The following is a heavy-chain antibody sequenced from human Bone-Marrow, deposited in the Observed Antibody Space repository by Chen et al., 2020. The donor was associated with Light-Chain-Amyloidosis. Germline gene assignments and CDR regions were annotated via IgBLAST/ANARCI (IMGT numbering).Heavy chain of an antibody. CDR1: GFSFSSYA. D-gene: IGHD3-9*01. V-gene: IGHV3-23*04. CDR2: ISGSGGSR. J-gene: IGHJ3*02. CDR3: AKDISYDDILPGYPADAFDI. Sequence: EVQLEESGGGLVQPGGSLRLSCAASGFSFSSYAMSWVRQAPGKGLEWVSGISGSGGSRYYGDSVKGRLTISRDNSKNALFLQMNSLRAEDTAVYYCAKDISYDDILPGYPADAFDIWGQGTMVTVSS.